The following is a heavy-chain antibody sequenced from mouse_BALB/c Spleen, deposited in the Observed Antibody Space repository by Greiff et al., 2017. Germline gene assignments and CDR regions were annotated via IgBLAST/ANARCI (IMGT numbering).Heavy chain of an antibody. D-gene: IGHD2-14*01. CDR3: ARGDRSFAY. J-gene: IGHJ3*01. Sequence: QVQLQQPGAELVKPGASVKLSCKASGYTFTSYWMHWVKQRPGQGLEWIGEINPSNGRTNYNEKFKSKATLPVDKSSSTAYMQLSSLTSEDSAVYYCARGDRSFAYWGQGTLVTVSA. V-gene: IGHV1S81*02. CDR1: GYTFTSYW. CDR2: INPSNGRT.